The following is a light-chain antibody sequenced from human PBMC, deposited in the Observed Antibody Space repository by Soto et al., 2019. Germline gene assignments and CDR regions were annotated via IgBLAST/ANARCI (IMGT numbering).Light chain of an antibody. J-gene: IGKJ5*01. Sequence: EIVLTQSPATLSLSPGERATLYCRASQSVSSYLAWYQQKPGQAPRLLIYDASNRATGIPVRFSGSGSGTDFTLAISSLEPEDFAVYYCQQRSNWITFGQGTRLEIK. CDR2: DAS. CDR1: QSVSSY. V-gene: IGKV3-11*01. CDR3: QQRSNWIT.